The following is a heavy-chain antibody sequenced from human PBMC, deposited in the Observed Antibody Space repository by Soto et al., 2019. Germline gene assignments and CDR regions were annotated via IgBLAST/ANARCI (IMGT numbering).Heavy chain of an antibody. CDR1: GFTFSTFS. V-gene: IGHV3-48*02. J-gene: IGHJ4*02. Sequence: EVQLVESGGGSVQPGGSLRLSCAASGFTFSTFSMNWVRQAPGRGLEWISYISGGGRPISYADSVKGRFTISRDNAKHALYLQMDSLADEDTVVYYCARDLGWAFDSWGQGTLVTVSS. CDR2: ISGGGRPI. CDR3: ARDLGWAFDS. D-gene: IGHD6-19*01.